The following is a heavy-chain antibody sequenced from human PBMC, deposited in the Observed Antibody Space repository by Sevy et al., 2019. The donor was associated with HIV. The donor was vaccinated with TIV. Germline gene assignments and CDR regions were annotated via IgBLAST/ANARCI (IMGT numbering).Heavy chain of an antibody. CDR3: ARADYGDYSGELDY. J-gene: IGHJ4*02. CDR1: GITFSSHA. CDR2: ISSDGSNK. D-gene: IGHD4-17*01. V-gene: IGHV3-30-3*01. Sequence: GGSLRLSCAASGITFSSHAMHWVRQAPGKGLEWVTIISSDGSNKYYADSVKGRFTISRDNSKNTLYLQMNSLRAEDTAVYYCARADYGDYSGELDYWGQGTLVTVSS.